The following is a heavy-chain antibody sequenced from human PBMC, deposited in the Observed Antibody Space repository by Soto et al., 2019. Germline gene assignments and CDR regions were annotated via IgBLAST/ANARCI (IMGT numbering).Heavy chain of an antibody. CDR1: GFSLSTTGVG. Sequence: QITLKESGPTLVKPTQTLTLTCTFSGFSLSTTGVGVGWIRQPPGKALECLALIYWDDDKRYSPSLTNRLTITKDTSKNQVVLTMTNMHPVDTGTYFCAYRPSLDWGHFDSWGQGTLVTVAS. V-gene: IGHV2-5*02. D-gene: IGHD7-27*01. J-gene: IGHJ4*02. CDR3: AYRPSLDWGHFDS. CDR2: IYWDDDK.